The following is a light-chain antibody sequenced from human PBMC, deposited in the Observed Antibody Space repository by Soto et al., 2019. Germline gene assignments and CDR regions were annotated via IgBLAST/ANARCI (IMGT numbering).Light chain of an antibody. J-gene: IGKJ1*01. Sequence: EIVLTQSPSTLSLSPGERATLSCRASQSVSSSYLAWYQQTPGQAPRLLIYGASSRATGIPDRFSGSGSGTDFTLTISRLEPEDFAVYYCQQYGSSPGNEWTFGQGTKVDIK. CDR3: QQYGSSPGNEWT. V-gene: IGKV3-20*01. CDR1: QSVSSSY. CDR2: GAS.